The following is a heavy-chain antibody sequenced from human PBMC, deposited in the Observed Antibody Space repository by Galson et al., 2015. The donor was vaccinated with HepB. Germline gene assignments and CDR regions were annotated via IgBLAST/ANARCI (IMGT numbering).Heavy chain of an antibody. CDR2: ISDNGYNT. CDR3: AKVMRYSSGSDFDY. D-gene: IGHD6-19*01. CDR1: GFTFSTYD. Sequence: SLRLSCAASGFTFSTYDMSWVRQAPGKGLEWVSRISDNGYNTYYADSVKGRFTLSRDNSKNTLYLQMNSLRAEDTAVYYCAKVMRYSSGSDFDYWGQGTLVTVSS. V-gene: IGHV3-23*01. J-gene: IGHJ4*02.